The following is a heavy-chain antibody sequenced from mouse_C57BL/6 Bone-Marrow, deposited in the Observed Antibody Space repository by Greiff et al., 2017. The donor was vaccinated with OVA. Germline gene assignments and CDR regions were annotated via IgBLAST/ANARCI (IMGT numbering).Heavy chain of an antibody. Sequence: QVQLQQSGAELARPGASAKLSCKASGYTFTSYGISWVKQRTGQGLEWIGEIYSRSGNTYYNEKFKGKATPTADKSSSTAYMELRSLTSEDSAVYFGARRDYDAYYYAMDYWGQGTSVTVSS. CDR1: GYTFTSYG. CDR2: IYSRSGNT. V-gene: IGHV1-81*01. CDR3: ARRDYDAYYYAMDY. J-gene: IGHJ4*01. D-gene: IGHD2-4*01.